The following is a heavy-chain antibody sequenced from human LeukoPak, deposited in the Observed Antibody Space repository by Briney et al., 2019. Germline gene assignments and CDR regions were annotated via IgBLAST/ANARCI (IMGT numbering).Heavy chain of an antibody. CDR1: GGSIRSYY. V-gene: IGHV4-59*12. CDR2: IYYSGST. CDR3: VLGGKVPAAIDY. Sequence: SETLSLTCTVSGGSIRSYYWSWIRQPPGKGLEGIGYIYYSGSTNYNPSLKSRVTMSVDTSKNQFSLKLSSVTAADTAVYYCVLGGKVPAAIDYWGQGTLVTVSS. D-gene: IGHD2-2*01. J-gene: IGHJ4*02.